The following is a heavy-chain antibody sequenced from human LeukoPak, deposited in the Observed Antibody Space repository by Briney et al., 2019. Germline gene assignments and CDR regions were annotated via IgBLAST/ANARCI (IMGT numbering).Heavy chain of an antibody. CDR3: ARVTSGWTRFDY. V-gene: IGHV4-59*01. CDR2: IYYSGST. CDR1: GGSISSYY. D-gene: IGHD6-19*01. J-gene: IGHJ4*02. Sequence: SETLSLTCTVSGGSISSYYWSWIRQPPGEGLEWIGYIYYSGSTNYNPSLKSRVTISIDTSKNQFSLKLSSVTAADTAVYYCARVTSGWTRFDYWGQGTLVIVSS.